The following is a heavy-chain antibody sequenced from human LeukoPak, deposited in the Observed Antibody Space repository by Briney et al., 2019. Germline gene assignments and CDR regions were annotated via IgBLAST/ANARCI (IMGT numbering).Heavy chain of an antibody. Sequence: PSETLSLTCTVSGGSISSSSYYWGWIRQPPGKGLEWIGSIYYSGSTYYNPSLKSRVTISVDTSKNQFSLKLSSVTVADTAVYYCASLIVVVPAAPYIDYWGQGTLVTVSS. CDR3: ASLIVVVPAAPYIDY. V-gene: IGHV4-39*01. CDR2: IYYSGST. D-gene: IGHD2-2*01. J-gene: IGHJ4*02. CDR1: GGSISSSSYY.